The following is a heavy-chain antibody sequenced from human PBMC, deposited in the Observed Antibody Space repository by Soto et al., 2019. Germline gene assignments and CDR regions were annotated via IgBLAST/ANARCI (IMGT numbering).Heavy chain of an antibody. D-gene: IGHD3-3*01. CDR3: ARGRAGFFWSGSTDNWFDP. J-gene: IGHJ5*02. V-gene: IGHV4-31*03. Sequence: SETLSLTCTVSGGSINIGGYYLSWIRQHPGKGLEWIAYIYYSGSTYYNPSLKSRVTISLDTSKNQFSLKLTSVTAADTAVYYCARGRAGFFWSGSTDNWFDPWGQGTLVTVSS. CDR2: IYYSGST. CDR1: GGSINIGGYY.